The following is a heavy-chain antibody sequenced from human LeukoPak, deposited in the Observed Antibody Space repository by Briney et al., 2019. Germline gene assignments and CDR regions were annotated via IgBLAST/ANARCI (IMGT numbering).Heavy chain of an antibody. CDR3: AKDQCTRTSCDGYPGH. CDR1: GFTFSSYG. D-gene: IGHD2-2*01. CDR2: IHFDGSTK. V-gene: IGHV3-30*02. Sequence: SGGSLRLSCAASGFTFSSYGMHGLRQAPGKGVEWVAFIHFDGSTKYSGDSVKGRFTVSRDNSKNTLYLQMNSLRPEDTAVYYCAKDQCTRTSCDGYPGHWGQGTLVTVSS. J-gene: IGHJ4*02.